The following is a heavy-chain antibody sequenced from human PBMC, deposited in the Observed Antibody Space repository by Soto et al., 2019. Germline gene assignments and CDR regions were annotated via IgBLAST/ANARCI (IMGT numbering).Heavy chain of an antibody. V-gene: IGHV5-51*01. CDR2: IYPGDSDT. CDR1: GYSFTSYW. Sequence: GESLKISCKGSGYSFTSYWIGWVLQIPWKGLEWMGIIYPGDSDTRYSPSFQGQVTISADKSISTAYLQWSSLKASDTAMYYCARHYYGNYYYYYGMDVWGQGTTVTVSS. J-gene: IGHJ6*02. D-gene: IGHD3-22*01. CDR3: ARHYYGNYYYYYGMDV.